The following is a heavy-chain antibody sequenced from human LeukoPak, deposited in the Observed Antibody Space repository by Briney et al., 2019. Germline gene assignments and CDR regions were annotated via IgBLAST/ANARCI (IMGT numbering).Heavy chain of an antibody. CDR3: AKATYCGGDCFYWYFDL. V-gene: IGHV3-23*01. D-gene: IGHD2-21*02. Sequence: GSLRLSCAASGFTFSSYAMSWVRQAPGKGLEWVSTISGGGGSTYYADSVKGRFTISRDNSKDTLYLQMNSLRAEDTAVYYCAKATYCGGDCFYWYFDLWGRGTLVTVSS. CDR2: ISGGGGST. J-gene: IGHJ2*01. CDR1: GFTFSSYA.